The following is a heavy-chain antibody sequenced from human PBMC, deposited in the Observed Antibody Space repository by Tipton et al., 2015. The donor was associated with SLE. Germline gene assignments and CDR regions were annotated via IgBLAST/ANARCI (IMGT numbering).Heavy chain of an antibody. Sequence: TLSLTCTVSGGSVSSGSYYWSWIRQPPGKGLEWIGYIYTSGSTNYNPSLKSRVTISVDTSKNQFSLKLSSVTAADTAVYYCARESSSSLYYGMDVWGQGTTVTVSS. J-gene: IGHJ6*02. CDR1: GGSVSSGSYY. D-gene: IGHD6-6*01. CDR2: IYTSGST. CDR3: ARESSSSLYYGMDV. V-gene: IGHV4-61*01.